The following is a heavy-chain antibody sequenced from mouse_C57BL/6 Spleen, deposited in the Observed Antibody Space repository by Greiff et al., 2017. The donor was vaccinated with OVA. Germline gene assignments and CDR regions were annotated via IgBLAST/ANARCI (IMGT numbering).Heavy chain of an antibody. V-gene: IGHV1-47*01. CDR3: ARGYDYDGRVYYFDY. D-gene: IGHD2-4*01. J-gene: IGHJ2*01. CDR1: GYTFTTYP. Sequence: VQLQQSGAELVKPGASVKMSCKASGYTFTTYPIEWMKQTHGKSLEWIGNFHPYNDDTKYNEKFKGKATLTVEKSSSTVYLELSRLTSDDSAVYYCARGYDYDGRVYYFDYWGQGTTLTVSS. CDR2: FHPYNDDT.